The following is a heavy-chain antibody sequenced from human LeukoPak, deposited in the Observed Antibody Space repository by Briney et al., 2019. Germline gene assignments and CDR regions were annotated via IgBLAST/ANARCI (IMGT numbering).Heavy chain of an antibody. J-gene: IGHJ4*02. CDR1: GFTFSSYW. V-gene: IGHV3-7*01. Sequence: PGGSLRLPCAASGFTFSSYWMSWVRQAPGKGLEWVANIKQDGSEKYYVDSVKGRFTISRDNAKNSLYLQMNSLRAEDTAVYYCARPKWELAIDYWGQGTLVTVSS. CDR2: IKQDGSEK. D-gene: IGHD1-26*01. CDR3: ARPKWELAIDY.